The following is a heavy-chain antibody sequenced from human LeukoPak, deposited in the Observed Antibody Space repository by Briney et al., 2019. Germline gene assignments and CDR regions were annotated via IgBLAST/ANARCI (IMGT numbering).Heavy chain of an antibody. V-gene: IGHV3-66*01. J-gene: IGHJ4*02. CDR3: ARSIALAGTFDH. Sequence: GGSLRLSCAASGFTVSSDYMSWVRQAPEKGLEWVSVIYSGGNTYHADSVKGRFTISRDNSKNTLYLQMNSLRAEDTAVYYCARSIALAGTFDHWGRGTLVTVSS. D-gene: IGHD6-19*01. CDR1: GFTVSSDY. CDR2: IYSGGNT.